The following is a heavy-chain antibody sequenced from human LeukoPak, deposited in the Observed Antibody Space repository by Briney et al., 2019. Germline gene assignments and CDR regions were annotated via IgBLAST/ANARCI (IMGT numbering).Heavy chain of an antibody. CDR1: GFMFRNYG. CDR2: ISGSGGST. CDR3: AKDLTLSARSAEPYNYYGSGSYGFDY. V-gene: IGHV3-23*01. D-gene: IGHD3-10*01. J-gene: IGHJ4*02. Sequence: PGGSLRLSCAASGFMFRNYGMHWVRQAPGKGLEWVSAISGSGGSTYYADSVKGRFTISRDNSKNTLYLQMNSLRAEDTAVYYCAKDLTLSARSAEPYNYYGSGSYGFDYWGQGTLVTVSS.